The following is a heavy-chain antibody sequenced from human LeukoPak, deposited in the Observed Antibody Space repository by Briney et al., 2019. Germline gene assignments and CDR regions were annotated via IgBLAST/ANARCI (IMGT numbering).Heavy chain of an antibody. Sequence: GGSLRLSCAASGFTFSSYAMHWVRQAPGKGLEWVAVISYDGSNKYYADSVKGRFTISRDNSKNTLYLQMNSLRAEDTAVYYCVRDGGRASIAAASCDAFDIWGQGTMVTVSS. V-gene: IGHV3-30-3*01. D-gene: IGHD6-13*01. CDR1: GFTFSSYA. CDR3: VRDGGRASIAAASCDAFDI. J-gene: IGHJ3*02. CDR2: ISYDGSNK.